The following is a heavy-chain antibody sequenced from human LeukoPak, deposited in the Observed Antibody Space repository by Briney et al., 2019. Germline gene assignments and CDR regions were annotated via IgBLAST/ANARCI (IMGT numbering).Heavy chain of an antibody. Sequence: PGGSLRLSCTASGLSFNRYSMNWVRQAPGKGLEWVSSISSTSSYIHYADSEKGRFTISRDNARNSLYLQMNSLRVEDTAVYYCARKGNWNYDYWGQGTLVTVSS. D-gene: IGHD1-1*01. V-gene: IGHV3-21*01. CDR2: ISSTSSYI. CDR3: ARKGNWNYDY. J-gene: IGHJ4*02. CDR1: GLSFNRYS.